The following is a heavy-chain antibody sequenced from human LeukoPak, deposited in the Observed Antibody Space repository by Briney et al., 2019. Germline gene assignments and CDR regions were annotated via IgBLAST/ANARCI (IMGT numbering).Heavy chain of an antibody. CDR2: IYRSGST. CDR3: ARTDEYYGGDCYHFDY. CDR1: GYSISSGYY. V-gene: IGHV4-38-2*01. J-gene: IGHJ4*02. Sequence: SETLSLTCAVSGYSISSGYYWGWIRQPPGKGMEWIGSIYRSGSTYYNPSLRSRVTISVDTSKNQFSLKLSDVTAADTAVYYCARTDEYYGGDCYHFDYWGQGTLVTVSS. D-gene: IGHD2-21*01.